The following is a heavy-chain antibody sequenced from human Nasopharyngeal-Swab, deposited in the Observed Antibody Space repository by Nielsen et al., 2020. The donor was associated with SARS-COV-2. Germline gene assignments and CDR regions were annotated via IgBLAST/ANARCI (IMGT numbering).Heavy chain of an antibody. J-gene: IGHJ6*02. Sequence: SVKVSCKASGGTFSSYGISWVRQAPGQGLEWMGGIIPFFDTTNYAQNFQGRVTITADESTSTAYMELSSLRSEDTAVYYCASGTYYTGMDVWGQGTTVTVSS. CDR3: ASGTYYTGMDV. CDR1: GGTFSSYG. CDR2: IIPFFDTT. V-gene: IGHV1-69*13. D-gene: IGHD3-10*01.